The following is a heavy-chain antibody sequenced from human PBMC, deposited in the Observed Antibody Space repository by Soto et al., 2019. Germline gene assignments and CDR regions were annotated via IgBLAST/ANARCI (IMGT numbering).Heavy chain of an antibody. D-gene: IGHD2-2*01. J-gene: IGHJ6*03. CDR1: GGSFSSYY. Sequence: QVQLQESGPGLVRPSETLSLTCTVSGGSFSSYYWTWIRQSPGKGLEWIGYIYYSGSTDYNPSLRGRLAKSIDTSKNQFSLRLNSMTAADTAVYCCAGRDCSGTNCYYLDYYYMDVWGKGTTVTVSS. CDR3: AGRDCSGTNCYYLDYYYMDV. CDR2: IYYSGST. V-gene: IGHV4-59*08.